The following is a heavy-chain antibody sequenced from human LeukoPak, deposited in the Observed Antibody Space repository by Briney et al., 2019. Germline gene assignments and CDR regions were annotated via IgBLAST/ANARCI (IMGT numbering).Heavy chain of an antibody. Sequence: PSETLSLTCTVSGGPISSGGYYWSWIRQPPGKGLEWIGYIYHSGSTYYNPSLKSRVTISVDRSKNQFSLKLSSVTAADTAVYYCAGVVVIAGDDAFDIWGQGTMVTVSS. CDR1: GGPISSGGYY. D-gene: IGHD2-21*01. CDR2: IYHSGST. V-gene: IGHV4-30-2*01. J-gene: IGHJ3*02. CDR3: AGVVVIAGDDAFDI.